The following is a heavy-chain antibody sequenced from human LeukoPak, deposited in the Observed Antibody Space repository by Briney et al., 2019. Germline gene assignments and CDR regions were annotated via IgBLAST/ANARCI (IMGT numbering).Heavy chain of an antibody. D-gene: IGHD3-22*01. Sequence: ASVKVSCKASGYSLTGYYMHWVRQAPGQGLEWMGWINPNTGDTNYAQKFQGRITVTRDSSISTAYMELSRLRFDDTAVYYCARKGPYDSSGYYSEYWYFDLWGRGTLVTV. J-gene: IGHJ2*01. CDR1: GYSLTGYY. CDR2: INPNTGDT. V-gene: IGHV1-2*02. CDR3: ARKGPYDSSGYYSEYWYFDL.